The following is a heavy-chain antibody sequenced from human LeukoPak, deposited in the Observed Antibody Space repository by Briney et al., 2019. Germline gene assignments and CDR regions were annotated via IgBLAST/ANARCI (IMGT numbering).Heavy chain of an antibody. CDR2: IIPIFGTA. Sequence: SVKVSCKASGYTFTSYYMHWVRQAPGQGLEWMGGIIPIFGTANYAQKFQGRVTITADESTSTAYMELSSLRSEDTAVYYCARVRGPDAFDIWGQGTMVTVSS. CDR1: GYTFTSYY. D-gene: IGHD3-10*01. CDR3: ARVRGPDAFDI. J-gene: IGHJ3*02. V-gene: IGHV1-69*13.